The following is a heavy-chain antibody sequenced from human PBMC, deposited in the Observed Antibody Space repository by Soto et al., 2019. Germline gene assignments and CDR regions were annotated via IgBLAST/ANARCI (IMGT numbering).Heavy chain of an antibody. V-gene: IGHV4-61*01. D-gene: IGHD3-3*01. CDR1: GGSFKSGSYS. CDR2: VYHTGRT. Sequence: SETLSLTCTVSGGSFKSGSYSWSWIRQPPGKELEWIGYVYHTGRTSYNPSLKSRVSISMDTSKNQFSLNLDSVTGADTAVYFCARDFAYFDSWGQGTLVTVSS. J-gene: IGHJ4*02. CDR3: ARDFAYFDS.